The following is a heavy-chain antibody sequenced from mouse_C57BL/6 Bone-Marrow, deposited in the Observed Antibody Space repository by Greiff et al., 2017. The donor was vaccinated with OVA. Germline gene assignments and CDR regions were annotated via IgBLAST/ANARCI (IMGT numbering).Heavy chain of an antibody. CDR2: ISSGGSYT. CDR3: ARHLRNYGSSWFAY. J-gene: IGHJ3*01. D-gene: IGHD1-1*01. V-gene: IGHV5-6*02. Sequence: EVMLVESGGDLVKPGGSLKLSCAASGFTFSSYGMSWVRQTPDKRLEWVATISSGGSYTYYPDSVKGRFTISRDNAKNTLYLQMSGLKSEDTAMYYCARHLRNYGSSWFAYWGQGSLVTVSA. CDR1: GFTFSSYG.